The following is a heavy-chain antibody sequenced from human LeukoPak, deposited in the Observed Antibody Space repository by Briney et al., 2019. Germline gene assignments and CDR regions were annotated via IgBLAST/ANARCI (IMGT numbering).Heavy chain of an antibody. J-gene: IGHJ6*02. CDR1: GFNFSSYS. V-gene: IGHV3-21*04. Sequence: PGGSLRLSCAASGFNFSSYSMNWVRQAPGKGLEWVSSISSSSSYIYYADSVKGRFTISRDNSRNSLYLQMNSLTTEDTALYYCAKDVVPTTYPCCNMDVWGQGTTVTVSS. CDR2: ISSSSSYI. D-gene: IGHD5-12*01. CDR3: AKDVVPTTYPCCNMDV.